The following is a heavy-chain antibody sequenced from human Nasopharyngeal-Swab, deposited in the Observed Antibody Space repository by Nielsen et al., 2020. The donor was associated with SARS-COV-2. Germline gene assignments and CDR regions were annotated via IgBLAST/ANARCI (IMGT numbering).Heavy chain of an antibody. CDR3: ARRKEGVVPAALGMVFYYYYYMDV. CDR1: GGSISTNNW. J-gene: IGHJ6*03. CDR2: INHSGST. Sequence: SETLSLTCAVSGGSISTNNWWSWIRQPPGKGLEWIGEINHSGSTNYNPSLKSRVTISVDTSKNQFSLKLSSVTAADTAVFYCARRKEGVVPAALGMVFYYYYYMDVWGKGTTVTVSS. V-gene: IGHV4-4*02. D-gene: IGHD2-2*01.